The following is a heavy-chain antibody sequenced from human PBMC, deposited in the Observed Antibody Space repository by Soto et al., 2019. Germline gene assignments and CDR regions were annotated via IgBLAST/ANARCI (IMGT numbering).Heavy chain of an antibody. J-gene: IGHJ6*02. D-gene: IGHD2-2*03. CDR3: AKDGYCSSTSCYVYYYYYGMDV. V-gene: IGHV3-30*18. CDR1: GFTFSSYG. Sequence: LRLSCAASGFTFSSYGMHWVRQAPGKGLEWVAVISYDGSNKYYADSVKGRFTISRDDSKNTLYLQMNSLRAEDTAVYYCAKDGYCSSTSCYVYYYYYGMDVWGQGTTVTVSS. CDR2: ISYDGSNK.